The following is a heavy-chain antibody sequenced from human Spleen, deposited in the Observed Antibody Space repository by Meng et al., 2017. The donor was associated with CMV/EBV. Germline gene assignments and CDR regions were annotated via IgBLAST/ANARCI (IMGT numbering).Heavy chain of an antibody. Sequence: SGDSVSSNSAAWNWISQSPARGIDWLGRTYYRSKWYNDYAVSVKSRITINPDTSKNQFSLQLNSVTPEDTAVYYCAREVFGGSFFGHWGQGTLVTVSS. J-gene: IGHJ4*02. CDR1: GDSVSSNSAA. CDR2: TYYRSKWYN. CDR3: AREVFGGSFFGH. D-gene: IGHD1-26*01. V-gene: IGHV6-1*01.